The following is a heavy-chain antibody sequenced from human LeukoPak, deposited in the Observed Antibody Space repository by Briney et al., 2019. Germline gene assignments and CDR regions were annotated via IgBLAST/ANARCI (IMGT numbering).Heavy chain of an antibody. D-gene: IGHD3-22*01. Sequence: GGSLRLSCAASGFTFSNYGMNWVRQAPGKGLEWVLTISGRCGSTYYADSVKGRFTISRDNSKDTLYLQMNYLRAEDTAVYYCAKASVYYYDSSGYYLGAFDIWGRGTMVTVSS. J-gene: IGHJ3*02. CDR1: GFTFSNYG. CDR3: AKASVYYYDSSGYYLGAFDI. V-gene: IGHV3-23*01. CDR2: ISGRCGST.